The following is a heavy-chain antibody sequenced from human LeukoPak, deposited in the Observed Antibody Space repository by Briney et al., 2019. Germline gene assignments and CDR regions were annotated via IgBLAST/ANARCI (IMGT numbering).Heavy chain of an antibody. Sequence: SETLSLTCSVSGDSIRSGSFHWNWIRQPAGKGLEWIGRIYITGSTYYNPSLKSRVTMSVDTSNNQFSLKLTSVTAADTAVYYCAKSWGYAANSLHIQHWGQGARVIVS. D-gene: IGHD4-23*01. J-gene: IGHJ1*01. V-gene: IGHV4-61*02. CDR1: GDSIRSGSFH. CDR3: AKSWGYAANSLHIQH. CDR2: IYITGST.